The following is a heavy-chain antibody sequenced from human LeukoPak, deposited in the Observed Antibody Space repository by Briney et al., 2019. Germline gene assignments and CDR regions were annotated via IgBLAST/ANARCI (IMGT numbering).Heavy chain of an antibody. CDR2: IWYDGNNK. CDR3: ARSTSSESDIYHFDY. CDR1: GFTFSSYG. V-gene: IGHV3-33*01. Sequence: TGRSLRLSCAASGFTFSSYGMHWVRQAPGKGLEWVAVIWYDGNNKYYADSVKGRFTISRDNSKNTLYLQMNSLRAEDTAVYYFARSTSSESDIYHFDYWGQGTLVTVSS. J-gene: IGHJ4*02. D-gene: IGHD3-9*01.